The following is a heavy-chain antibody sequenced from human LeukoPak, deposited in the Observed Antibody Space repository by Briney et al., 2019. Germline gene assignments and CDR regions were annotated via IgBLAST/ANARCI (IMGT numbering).Heavy chain of an antibody. J-gene: IGHJ4*02. Sequence: ASVKVSCKASGYTFTGYYMHWVRQAPGQGLEWMGWINPNSGGTNHAQKFQGRVTMTRDTSISTAYMELSRLRSDDTAVYYCARLVIGYCSGGSCYDGFDYWGQGTLVTVSS. D-gene: IGHD2-15*01. CDR2: INPNSGGT. CDR3: ARLVIGYCSGGSCYDGFDY. CDR1: GYTFTGYY. V-gene: IGHV1-2*02.